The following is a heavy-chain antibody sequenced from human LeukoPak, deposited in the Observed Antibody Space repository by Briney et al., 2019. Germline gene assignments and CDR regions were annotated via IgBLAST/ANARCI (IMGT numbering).Heavy chain of an antibody. CDR3: AKEPPHLYDYVRGSFDT. CDR2: ISGSGGST. J-gene: IGHJ5*02. Sequence: GGSLRLSCAASGFTFSSYAMSWVRQAPGKGLEWVSGISGSGGSTYHADSVKGRFTISRDNSKNTLYLQMNSLRAEDTAVYYCAKEPPHLYDYVRGSFDTWGQGTLVTVSS. D-gene: IGHD3-16*01. V-gene: IGHV3-23*01. CDR1: GFTFSSYA.